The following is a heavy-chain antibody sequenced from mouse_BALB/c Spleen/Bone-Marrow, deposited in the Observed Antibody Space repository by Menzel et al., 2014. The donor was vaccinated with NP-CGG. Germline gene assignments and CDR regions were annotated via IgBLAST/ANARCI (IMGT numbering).Heavy chain of an antibody. V-gene: IGHV1-4*02. Sequence: VQGVESAAELARPGASVKMSCKASGYTFTSYTMHWVKQRPGQGLEWIGYINPSSGYTEYNQKFKDKTTLTADKSSSTAYMQLSSLTSEDSAVYYCARRDGYRWGQGTTLTVSS. CDR2: INPSSGYT. D-gene: IGHD2-3*01. J-gene: IGHJ2*01. CDR3: ARRDGYR. CDR1: GYTFTSYT.